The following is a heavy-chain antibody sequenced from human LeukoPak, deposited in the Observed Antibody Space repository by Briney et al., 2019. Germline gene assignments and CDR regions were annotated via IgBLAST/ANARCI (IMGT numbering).Heavy chain of an antibody. V-gene: IGHV3-21*01. CDR1: GFTFSSYS. Sequence: GGSLRLSCAASGFTFSSYSMNWVRQAPGKGLEWVSSISSSSSYIYYADSVKGRFTISRDNAKNSLYLQMNSLRAEDTAVYYCAKETRGYSGSGYYFDYWGQGTLVTVSS. J-gene: IGHJ4*02. CDR3: AKETRGYSGSGYYFDY. CDR2: ISSSSSYI. D-gene: IGHD5-12*01.